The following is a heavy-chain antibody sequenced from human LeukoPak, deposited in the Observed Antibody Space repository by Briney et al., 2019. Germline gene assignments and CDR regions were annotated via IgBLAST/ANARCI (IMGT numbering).Heavy chain of an antibody. Sequence: GESLKISCQGSGYNFSTYWIAWVRQVPGKGLEWMGIIYPGDSDTRYSPSFQGQVTISADKSISTAYLQWSSLKASDTAMYYCARRSGWYSGFYFDYWGQGTLVTVSS. J-gene: IGHJ4*02. CDR3: ARRSGWYSGFYFDY. CDR2: IYPGDSDT. V-gene: IGHV5-51*01. D-gene: IGHD6-19*01. CDR1: GYNFSTYW.